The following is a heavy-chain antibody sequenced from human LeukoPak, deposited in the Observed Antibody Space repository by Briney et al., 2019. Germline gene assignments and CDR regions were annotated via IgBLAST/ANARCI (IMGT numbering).Heavy chain of an antibody. V-gene: IGHV1-2*02. CDR3: ARVPYVWGSIDY. D-gene: IGHD3-16*01. CDR1: GYTFTVYY. Sequence: ASVKVSCKASGYTFTVYYMHWVRQAPGQGLEWMGWINPNSGGTNYAQKFQGRVTMTRDTSISTAYMELSRLRSDDTAVYYCARVPYVWGSIDYWGQGTLVTVSS. J-gene: IGHJ4*02. CDR2: INPNSGGT.